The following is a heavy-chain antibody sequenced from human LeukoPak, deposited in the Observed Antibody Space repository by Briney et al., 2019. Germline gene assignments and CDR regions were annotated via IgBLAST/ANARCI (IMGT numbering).Heavy chain of an antibody. J-gene: IGHJ4*02. CDR1: GYTFSNFG. CDR2: ISTFNGNT. V-gene: IGHV1-18*01. Sequence: ASVKVSCKASGYTFSNFGISWVRQAPGQGLEWVGCISTFNGNTNYAQNLQGRVTLHTDTSTSTAYMELRSLRSEDTAVYYCARELAAAPGTPFDYWGQGTLVTVSS. D-gene: IGHD6-13*01. CDR3: ARELAAAPGTPFDY.